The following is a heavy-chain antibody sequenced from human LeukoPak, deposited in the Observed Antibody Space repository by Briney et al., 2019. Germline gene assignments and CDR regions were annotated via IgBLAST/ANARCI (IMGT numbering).Heavy chain of an antibody. J-gene: IGHJ3*02. CDR1: GFTFSSYG. V-gene: IGHV3-21*01. CDR3: ARPGGGYTDAFDI. D-gene: IGHD1-1*01. CDR2: ISSSSSYI. Sequence: GGSLRLSCAASGFTFSSYGMSWVRQAPGKGLEWVSSISSSSSYIYYADSVKGRFTISRDNAKNPLYLQMNSLRAEDTAVYYCARPGGGYTDAFDIWGQGTMVTVSS.